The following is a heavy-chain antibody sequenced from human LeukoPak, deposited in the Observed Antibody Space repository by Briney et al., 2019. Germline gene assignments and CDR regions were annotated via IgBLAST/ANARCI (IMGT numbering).Heavy chain of an antibody. CDR1: GGSISSYY. Sequence: SETLSLTCTVSGGSISSYYWSWIQQPPGKGLEWIGYIYTSGSTNYNPSLKSRVTISVDTSKNQFSLKLSSVTAADTAVCYCARLQNYYYYMDVWGKGTTVTVSS. CDR2: IYTSGST. CDR3: ARLQNYYYYMDV. J-gene: IGHJ6*03. V-gene: IGHV4-4*09.